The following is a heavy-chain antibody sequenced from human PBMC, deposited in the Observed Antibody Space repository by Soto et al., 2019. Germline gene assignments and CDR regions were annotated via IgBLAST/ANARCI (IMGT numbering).Heavy chain of an antibody. V-gene: IGHV1-69*01. D-gene: IGHD3-22*01. CDR1: GGTFSSYA. CDR2: IIPIFGTA. J-gene: IGHJ4*02. CDR3: ASWLWGYYDSSGQGY. Sequence: QVQLVQSGAEVKKPGSSVKVSCKASGGTFSSYAISWVRQAPGQGLEWMGGIIPIFGTANYAQKFQGRVTITADESTSTAYMDLSSLRSEDTAVYYCASWLWGYYDSSGQGYWGQGTLVTVSS.